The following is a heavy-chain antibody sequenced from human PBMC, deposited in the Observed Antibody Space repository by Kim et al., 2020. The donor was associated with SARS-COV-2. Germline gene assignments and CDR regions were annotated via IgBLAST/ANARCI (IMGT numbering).Heavy chain of an antibody. V-gene: IGHV4-31*03. J-gene: IGHJ1*01. CDR3: ASLGRWFGESLQH. D-gene: IGHD3-10*01. CDR1: GGSISSGGYY. Sequence: SETLSLTCTVSGGSISSGGYYWSWIRQHPGKGLEWIGYIYYSGSTYYNPSLKSRVTISVDTSKNQFSLKLSSVTAADTAVYYCASLGRWFGESLQHWGQGTLVTVSS. CDR2: IYYSGST.